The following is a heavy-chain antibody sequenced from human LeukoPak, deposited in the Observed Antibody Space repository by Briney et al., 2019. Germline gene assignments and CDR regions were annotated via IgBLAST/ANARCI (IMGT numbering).Heavy chain of an antibody. CDR3: ARMTYYDILTGYKEDPFYYYYYGMDV. J-gene: IGHJ6*02. CDR2: MIPNSGNT. D-gene: IGHD3-9*01. Sequence: VSVKVSCKSSGYTFTSYDINWVRQAPGQGLEWMGWMIPNSGNTGSAQKFQGRVTMTMDASISTAYMGVSSLTSEDTAVYYCARMTYYDILTGYKEDPFYYYYYGMDVWGQGTTVTVSS. V-gene: IGHV1-8*01. CDR1: GYTFTSYD.